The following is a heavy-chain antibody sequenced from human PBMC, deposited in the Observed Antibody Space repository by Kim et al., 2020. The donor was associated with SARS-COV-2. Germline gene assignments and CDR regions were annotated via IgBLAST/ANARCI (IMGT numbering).Heavy chain of an antibody. V-gene: IGHV3-30*04. CDR1: GFTFSSYA. D-gene: IGHD4-17*01. CDR2: ISYDGSNK. CDR3: ASMTTVTTTEGG. J-gene: IGHJ4*02. Sequence: GGSLRLSCAASGFTFSSYAMHWVRQAPGKGLEWVAVISYDGSNKYYADSVKGRFTISRDNSKNTLYLQMNSLRAEDTAVYYCASMTTVTTTEGGWGQGTLVTVSS.